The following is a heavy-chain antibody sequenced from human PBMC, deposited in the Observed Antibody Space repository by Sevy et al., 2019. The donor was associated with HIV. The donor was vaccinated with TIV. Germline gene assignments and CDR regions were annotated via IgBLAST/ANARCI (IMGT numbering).Heavy chain of an antibody. Sequence: GGSLRLSCSASGFTFRNYAMNWVRQPPGKGLKYVSAISSDGGGTYYADSVRGRFTISRDNSKNTLYLQMRSLRVEDTAVYYCVKDPDYDFWRGDYGMDVWGQGTTVTVSS. CDR2: ISSDGGGT. J-gene: IGHJ6*02. CDR3: VKDPDYDFWRGDYGMDV. D-gene: IGHD3-3*01. CDR1: GFTFRNYA. V-gene: IGHV3-64D*06.